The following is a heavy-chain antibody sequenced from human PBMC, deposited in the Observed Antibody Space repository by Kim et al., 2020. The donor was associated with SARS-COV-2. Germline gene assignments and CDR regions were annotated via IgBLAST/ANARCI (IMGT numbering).Heavy chain of an antibody. Sequence: ASVKVSCKASGYTFTSYGISWVRQAPGQGLEWMGWISAYNGNTNYAQKLQGRVTMTTDTSTSTAYMELRSLRSDDTAVYYCARALRPRYNWNQPKLLFDYWGQGTLVTVSS. V-gene: IGHV1-18*01. CDR1: GYTFTSYG. CDR2: ISAYNGNT. J-gene: IGHJ4*02. D-gene: IGHD1-20*01. CDR3: ARALRPRYNWNQPKLLFDY.